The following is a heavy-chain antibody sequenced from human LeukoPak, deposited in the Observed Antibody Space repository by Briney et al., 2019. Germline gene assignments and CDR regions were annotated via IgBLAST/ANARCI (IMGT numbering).Heavy chain of an antibody. CDR1: GASISSYY. V-gene: IGHV4-59*01. J-gene: IGHJ3*02. D-gene: IGHD2-21*01. CDR3: ARTCPSAYCDGASPPRNAFDI. CDR2: IYYSGST. Sequence: SETLSLTCTVSGASISSYYWSWIRQPPGKGLEWIGYIYYSGSTNYNPSLKSRVTISVDTSKNHFSPKLTSVTAADAAVYYCARTCPSAYCDGASPPRNAFDIWDRGTMVTVSS.